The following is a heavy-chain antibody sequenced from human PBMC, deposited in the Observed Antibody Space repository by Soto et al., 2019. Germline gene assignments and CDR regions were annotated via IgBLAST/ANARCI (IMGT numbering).Heavy chain of an antibody. CDR3: AKERVEGGSGSYYGRSDY. CDR1: GFTFSSYA. V-gene: IGHV3-23*01. CDR2: ISGSGGST. D-gene: IGHD3-10*01. Sequence: EVQLLESGGGLVQPGGSLRLSCAASGFTFSSYAMSWVRQAPGKGLEWVSAISGSGGSTYYADSVEGRFTTSRENSKNTLYLQLNRLRAEDTAVYYCAKERVEGGSGSYYGRSDYWGQGTLVTVSS. J-gene: IGHJ4*02.